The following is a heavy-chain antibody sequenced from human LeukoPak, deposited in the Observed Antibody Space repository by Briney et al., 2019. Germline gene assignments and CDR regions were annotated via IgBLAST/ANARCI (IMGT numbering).Heavy chain of an antibody. J-gene: IGHJ4*02. V-gene: IGHV3-7*01. D-gene: IGHD2/OR15-2a*01. CDR2: INPDGIKR. CDR3: ARDLAFSRLDY. Sequence: TGGSLRLSCVASGFPFSSYWMTWVRQAPGKGLEWVASINPDGIKRYSADSVKGRFTISRDNARNSLYLQMDSLRVEDTAFYYCARDLAFSRLDYWGQGVLVTVSS. CDR1: GFPFSSYW.